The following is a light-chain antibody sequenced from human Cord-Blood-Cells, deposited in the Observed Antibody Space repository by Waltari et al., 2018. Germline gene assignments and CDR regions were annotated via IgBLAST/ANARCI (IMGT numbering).Light chain of an antibody. J-gene: IGLJ2*01. V-gene: IGLV2-18*02. CDR1: SSDVGSYNR. CDR2: EVR. Sequence: QAALTPPPSVSGSPGHSVTTPCTATSSDVGSYNRLSWYQQPPGTTPIFMIYEVRNRPSEVPDRLPGAKSGNTASLTLSELQADDEADYYCSSYTRSSTVVFGGWTKLAV. CDR3: SSYTRSSTVV.